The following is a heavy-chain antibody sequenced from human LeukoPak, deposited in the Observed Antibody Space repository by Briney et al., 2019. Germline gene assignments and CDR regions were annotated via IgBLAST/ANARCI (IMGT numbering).Heavy chain of an antibody. CDR1: GGSISSYY. D-gene: IGHD6-13*01. CDR3: ASSFHRKAAAGTWAFDY. Sequence: PSETLSLTCTVSGGSISSYYWSWIRQPPGKGLEWIGYIYYSGSTNYNPSLKSRVTISVDTSKNQFSLKLSSVTAADTAFYYCASSFHRKAAAGTWAFDYWGRGTLVTVSS. V-gene: IGHV4-59*01. J-gene: IGHJ4*02. CDR2: IYYSGST.